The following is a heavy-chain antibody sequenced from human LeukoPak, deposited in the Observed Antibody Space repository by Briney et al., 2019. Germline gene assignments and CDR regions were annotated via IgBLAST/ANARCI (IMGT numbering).Heavy chain of an antibody. D-gene: IGHD6-19*01. CDR3: VKSSVAGDMDV. Sequence: PSETLSLTCTVSGGSISSSSYYWGWIRQPPGKGLEWLGSIYYSGSTYYNPSLKSRVTISVDTSKNQFSLKLSSVTAADTAVYYCVKSSVAGDMDVWGKGTTVTISS. V-gene: IGHV4-39*01. J-gene: IGHJ6*03. CDR1: GGSISSSSYY. CDR2: IYYSGST.